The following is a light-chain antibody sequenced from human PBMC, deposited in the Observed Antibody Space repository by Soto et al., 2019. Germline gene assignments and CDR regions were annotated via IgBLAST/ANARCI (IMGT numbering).Light chain of an antibody. Sequence: QSALTQPASVSGSPGQSITISCTGTSSDVGAYDYVSWYQQHPGTAPKLIIYDVSHRPSGVSDRFSGSKSGNTASLTISGLQDEDEANYYCPSYSGITTLGVFVTGTKLTVL. CDR1: SSDVGAYDY. CDR2: DVS. J-gene: IGLJ1*01. CDR3: PSYSGITTLGV. V-gene: IGLV2-14*03.